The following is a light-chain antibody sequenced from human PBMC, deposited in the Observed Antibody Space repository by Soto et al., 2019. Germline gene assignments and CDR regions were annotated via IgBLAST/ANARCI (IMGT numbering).Light chain of an antibody. CDR3: QQYDSSHKT. J-gene: IGKJ1*01. CDR2: GAS. V-gene: IGKV3-20*01. Sequence: EIVLTHSPGTLSLSPGERATLSCRASQSVSSSYLAWYQQKPGQAPRLLIYGASSRATGIPDRFSGSGSGKDLTLTISRLEPEDFAVYYCQQYDSSHKTLGQGAKVDIK. CDR1: QSVSSSY.